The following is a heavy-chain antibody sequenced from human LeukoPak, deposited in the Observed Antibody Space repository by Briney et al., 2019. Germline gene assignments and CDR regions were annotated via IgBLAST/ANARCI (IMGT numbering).Heavy chain of an antibody. CDR2: IYYSGST. CDR3: ASLAAAGTGWFDP. V-gene: IGHV4-59*08. CDR1: GGSISSYY. D-gene: IGHD6-13*01. Sequence: PSETLSLTCTVSGGSISSYYWSWIRQPPGKGLGWIGYIYYSGSTNYNPSLKSRLTISVDTSKNQFSLKLSSVTAADTAVYYCASLAAAGTGWFDPWGQGTLVTVSS. J-gene: IGHJ5*02.